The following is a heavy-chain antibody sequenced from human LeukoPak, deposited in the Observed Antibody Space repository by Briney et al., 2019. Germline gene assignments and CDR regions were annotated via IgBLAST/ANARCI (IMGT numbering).Heavy chain of an antibody. J-gene: IGHJ4*02. Sequence: PGGSLRLSCAASGFIFSSYAMHWVRQAPGKGLEWVAVISYDGSNKYYADSVKGRFTISRDNSKNTLYLQMNSLRAEDTAVYYCASFGNYYDSSGLDYWGQGTLVTVSS. D-gene: IGHD3-22*01. CDR1: GFIFSSYA. CDR3: ASFGNYYDSSGLDY. CDR2: ISYDGSNK. V-gene: IGHV3-30-3*01.